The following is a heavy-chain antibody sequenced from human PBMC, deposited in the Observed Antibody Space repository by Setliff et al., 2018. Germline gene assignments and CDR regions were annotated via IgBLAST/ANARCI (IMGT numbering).Heavy chain of an antibody. Sequence: GGSLRLSCAASGFTFSNYWMAWVRQAPGKGLEWVANIKEDGSEKYFVDSVKGRFTISRDNAKNSLYLQMNSLRVEDTAVYYCARESSWAGFDYWGQGTLVTVSS. J-gene: IGHJ4*02. CDR1: GFTFSNYW. CDR2: IKEDGSEK. CDR3: ARESSWAGFDY. D-gene: IGHD6-13*01. V-gene: IGHV3-7*01.